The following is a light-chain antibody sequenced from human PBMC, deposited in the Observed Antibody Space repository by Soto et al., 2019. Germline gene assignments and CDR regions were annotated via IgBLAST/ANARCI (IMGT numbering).Light chain of an antibody. J-gene: IGLJ3*02. CDR2: EVS. Sequence: QSVLTQPASVSGSPGQSITISCTGTSSDVGGYKFVSWYQQHPGKAPKLMIYEVSNRPSGVSNRFSGSKSGNTACLTISGLQAEDEADYYCSSYTTSSTRVFGGGTKLTVL. CDR3: SSYTTSSTRV. V-gene: IGLV2-14*01. CDR1: SSDVGGYKF.